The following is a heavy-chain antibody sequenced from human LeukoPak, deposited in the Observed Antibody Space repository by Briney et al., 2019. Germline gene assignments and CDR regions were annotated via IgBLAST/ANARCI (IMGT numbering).Heavy chain of an antibody. CDR2: ISSGGTTI. Sequence: GGSLRLSCAASGFTFRDFYMGWIRQAPGKGLEWISYISSGGTTIYYADSVKGRFTISRDNAKNSLYLQMDSLRADDTAVYYCAKLYTSAYYFNFWGQGTPLTVSS. J-gene: IGHJ4*02. CDR3: AKLYTSAYYFNF. V-gene: IGHV3-11*01. D-gene: IGHD2-8*01. CDR1: GFTFRDFY.